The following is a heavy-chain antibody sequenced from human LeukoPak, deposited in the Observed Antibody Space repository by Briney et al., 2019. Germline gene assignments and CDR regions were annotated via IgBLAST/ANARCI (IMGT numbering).Heavy chain of an antibody. CDR3: ARTPYDYVWGSYRFDY. Sequence: ASVKVSCKVSGYTFSGYGISWVRQAPGQGLEWMGWISAYNGDTNYAQKVQGRVTMTTDTSTSTAYMELRSLRSDDTAVYYCARTPYDYVWGSYRFDYWGQGTLVTVSS. D-gene: IGHD3-16*02. CDR2: ISAYNGDT. V-gene: IGHV1-18*01. CDR1: GYTFSGYG. J-gene: IGHJ4*02.